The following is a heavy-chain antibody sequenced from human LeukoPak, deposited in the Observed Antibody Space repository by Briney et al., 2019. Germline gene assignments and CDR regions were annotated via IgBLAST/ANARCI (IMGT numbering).Heavy chain of an antibody. D-gene: IGHD2-2*01. J-gene: IGHJ4*02. CDR3: ARGPCTSANCYWSLDY. Sequence: SETLSLTCTVSGGSISSSSYYWGWIRQPPGKGLEWIGSIYYSGSTYYNPSLKSRVTISVDTSKNQFSLKLSSVTAADTAVYYCARGPCTSANCYWSLDYWGQGTLVTVSS. V-gene: IGHV4-39*07. CDR2: IYYSGST. CDR1: GGSISSSSYY.